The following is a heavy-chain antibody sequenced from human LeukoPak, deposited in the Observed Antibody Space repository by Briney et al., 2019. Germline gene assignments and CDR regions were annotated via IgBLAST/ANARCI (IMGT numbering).Heavy chain of an antibody. D-gene: IGHD3-3*01. J-gene: IGHJ4*02. CDR1: GGTFTRYV. CDR2: IIPIFGTA. CDR3: ALEFRTFFALFHY. V-gene: IGHV1-69*01. Sequence: SVKVSCKASGGTFTRYVISWVRQAPGQGREWMGEIIPIFGTANYAQKFQGRVTITADESTTTAYQQLNSLRSEDMAVYYCALEFRTFFALFHYWGQGTLVTVSS.